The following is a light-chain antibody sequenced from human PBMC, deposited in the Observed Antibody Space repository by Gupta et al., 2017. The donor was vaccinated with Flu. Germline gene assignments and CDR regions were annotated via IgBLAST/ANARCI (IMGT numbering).Light chain of an antibody. CDR1: QSVSHY. CDR2: DAS. Sequence: ATLLLSPGERATLSCRASQSVSHYLAWYQQKPGQAPRLLIYDASTRDTGVPARFSGSGSGTDFTLTISSRESEDFAVYYCQQRSNSPPYTFGQGTKLQIK. CDR3: QQRSNSPPYT. J-gene: IGKJ2*01. V-gene: IGKV3-11*01.